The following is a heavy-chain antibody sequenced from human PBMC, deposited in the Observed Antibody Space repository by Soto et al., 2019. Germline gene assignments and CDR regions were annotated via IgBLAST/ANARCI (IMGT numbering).Heavy chain of an antibody. D-gene: IGHD5-12*01. Sequence: QVHVVESGGGVVQPGRTLRLSCITSGFIFNSCDMHWVRQTPGKGLEWVAVVSYEGDKQYYADSVKGRFTISRDNSKNTVYLQMESLRPDDTAVYYCAKAVGAQHGYDFCFDHWGQGTLVTVSS. V-gene: IGHV3-30*18. CDR1: GFIFNSCD. CDR3: AKAVGAQHGYDFCFDH. CDR2: VSYEGDKQ. J-gene: IGHJ4*02.